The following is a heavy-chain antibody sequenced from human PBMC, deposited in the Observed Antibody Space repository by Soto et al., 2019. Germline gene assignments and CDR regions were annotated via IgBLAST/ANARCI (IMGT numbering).Heavy chain of an antibody. CDR1: GFTFSTYA. Sequence: EVQLLESGGGLVQPGGSLRLSCAASGFTFSTYAMSWVRQAPGEGLEWVSTISDNGGATHYADSVKGRFTISRDNSKNTLYLQMNSLSAEDTAVYYCAKAVTSAGWSKNDYWGQGTLVTVSS. J-gene: IGHJ4*02. CDR3: AKAVTSAGWSKNDY. CDR2: ISDNGGAT. D-gene: IGHD6-19*01. V-gene: IGHV3-23*01.